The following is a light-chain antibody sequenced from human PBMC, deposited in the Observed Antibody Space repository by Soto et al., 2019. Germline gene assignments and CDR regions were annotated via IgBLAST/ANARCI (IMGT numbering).Light chain of an antibody. CDR1: SSDVGYYNY. V-gene: IGLV2-11*01. J-gene: IGLJ1*01. CDR3: CSYAGSPRYV. CDR2: DVS. Sequence: QSALTQPRSVSGSPGQSVTISCTGTSSDVGYYNYVSWYQQHPGKAPKVTIYDVSERPSGVPDRFSGSKSGNTASLTISGLQAEDEDDYYCCSYAGSPRYVFGTGTKVTVL.